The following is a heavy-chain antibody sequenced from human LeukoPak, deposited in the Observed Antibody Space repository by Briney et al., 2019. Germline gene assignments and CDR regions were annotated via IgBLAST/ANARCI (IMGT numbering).Heavy chain of an antibody. Sequence: GGSLRLSCAASGFTFSSYAMTLVRQAPGKGLEWVSAISGSGVSTYYADSVKGRFTISRDNSKNTLYLQMSSLRAEDTAVYYCAKDYRYCTSTSCHGDDAFDIWGQGTMVTVSS. CDR1: GFTFSSYA. D-gene: IGHD2-2*01. CDR2: ISGSGVST. CDR3: AKDYRYCTSTSCHGDDAFDI. V-gene: IGHV3-23*01. J-gene: IGHJ3*02.